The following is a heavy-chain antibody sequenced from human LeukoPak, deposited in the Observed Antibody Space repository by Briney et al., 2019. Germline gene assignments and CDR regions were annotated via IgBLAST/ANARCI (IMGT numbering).Heavy chain of an antibody. CDR1: GGSFSGYY. CDR2: INHSGST. V-gene: IGHV4-34*01. CDR3: ARGGRGWYDILTGYRFDY. Sequence: SEALSLTCAVYGGSFSGYYWSWIRQPPGKGLEWIGEINHSGSTNYNPSLKSRVTISVDTSKNQFSLKLSSVTAADTAVYYCARGGRGWYDILTGYRFDYWGQGTLVTVSS. D-gene: IGHD3-9*01. J-gene: IGHJ4*02.